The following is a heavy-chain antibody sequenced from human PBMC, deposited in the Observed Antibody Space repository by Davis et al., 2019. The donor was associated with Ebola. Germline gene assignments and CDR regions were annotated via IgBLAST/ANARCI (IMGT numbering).Heavy chain of an antibody. CDR1: GFTFSSYA. CDR2: ISWNSGSI. Sequence: GESLKISCAASGFTFSSYAMSWVRQAPGKGLEWVSGISWNSGSIGYADSVKGRFTISRDNAKNSLYLQMNSLRAEDTAVYYCARGPDTGDGYWGQGTLVTVSS. J-gene: IGHJ4*02. D-gene: IGHD5-18*01. CDR3: ARGPDTGDGY. V-gene: IGHV3-20*04.